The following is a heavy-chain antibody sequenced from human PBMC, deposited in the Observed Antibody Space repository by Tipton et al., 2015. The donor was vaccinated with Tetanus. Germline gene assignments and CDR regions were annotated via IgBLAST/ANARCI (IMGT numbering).Heavy chain of an antibody. Sequence: TLSLTCTVFGGSVSSGSYYWAWIRQPPGKGLEYIGYILYGASTHYNPSLKSRVTVSADPSQNQFSLKLNSVTAADTAVYFCARANFDSSKKGPFDSWGQGILVIVSA. V-gene: IGHV4-61*01. CDR1: GGSVSSGSYY. D-gene: IGHD3-3*01. CDR3: ARANFDSSKKGPFDS. J-gene: IGHJ4*02. CDR2: ILYGAST.